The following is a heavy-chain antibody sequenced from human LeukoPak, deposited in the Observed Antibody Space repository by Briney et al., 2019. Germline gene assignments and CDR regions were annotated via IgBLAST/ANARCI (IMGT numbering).Heavy chain of an antibody. CDR3: ASHPSLSGPPWGAFDI. Sequence: GQSLGISCKGSGYSFTSYWIGWVRQMPGKGLEGMGIIYPGDSDTRYSPSFQGQVTISADKSISTAYLQWSSLKASDTAMYYCASHPSLSGPPWGAFDIWGQGTMVIVSS. D-gene: IGHD3-16*01. CDR2: IYPGDSDT. J-gene: IGHJ3*02. V-gene: IGHV5-51*01. CDR1: GYSFTSYW.